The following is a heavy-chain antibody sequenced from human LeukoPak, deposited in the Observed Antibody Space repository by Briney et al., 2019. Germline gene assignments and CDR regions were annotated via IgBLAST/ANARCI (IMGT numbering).Heavy chain of an antibody. J-gene: IGHJ6*03. CDR1: GFTFDDYA. Sequence: GGSLRLSCAASGFTFDDYAMHWVRQAPGKGLEWVSGISWNSGSIGYADSVKGRFTISRDNAKNSLYLQMNSLRAEDMALYYCAKGSALGYSYYMDVWGKGTTATVSS. CDR2: ISWNSGSI. V-gene: IGHV3-9*03. CDR3: AKGSALGYSYYMDV. D-gene: IGHD3-16*01.